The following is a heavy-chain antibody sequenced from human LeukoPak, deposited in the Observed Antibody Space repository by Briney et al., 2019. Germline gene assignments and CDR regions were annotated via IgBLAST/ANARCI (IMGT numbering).Heavy chain of an antibody. D-gene: IGHD3-10*01. CDR2: IYSGGST. CDR1: GFTVSSNY. J-gene: IGHJ4*02. Sequence: GGSLRLSCAASGFTVSSNYMSWVRQAPGKGLEWVSVIYSGGSTYYADSVKGRFTISRDNSKNTLYLQMNSLRAEDTAVYYCARGRYYGSGSYYNGWGQGTLVTVSS. V-gene: IGHV3-53*01. CDR3: ARGRYYGSGSYYNG.